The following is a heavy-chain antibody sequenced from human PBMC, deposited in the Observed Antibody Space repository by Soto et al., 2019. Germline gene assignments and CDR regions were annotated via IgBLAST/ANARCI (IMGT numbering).Heavy chain of an antibody. V-gene: IGHV4-34*01. J-gene: IGHJ4*02. CDR1: GGSFSGYY. Sequence: QVQLQQWGAGLLKPSETLSLTCAVYGGSFSGYYWSWIRQPPGKGLEWIGEINHSGSTNYNPSLKSRVTISVATSKNQFSLKLSSVTAADTAVYYCARGGGSSGWYVPPGPRALSWWGQGTLVTVSS. D-gene: IGHD6-19*01. CDR3: ARGGGSSGWYVPPGPRALSW. CDR2: INHSGST.